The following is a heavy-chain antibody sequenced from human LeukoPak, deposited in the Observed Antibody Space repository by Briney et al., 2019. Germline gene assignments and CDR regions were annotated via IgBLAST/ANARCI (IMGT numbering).Heavy chain of an antibody. Sequence: SETLSLTCAVSGGSMSHYYWSWIRQPPGKGREWIGYIYFSGSTNYNPSLKSRVTISIDASKSQFSLKLSSVTAADTAVYYCTNTNYENFDYWGQGTLVTVSS. CDR2: IYFSGST. J-gene: IGHJ4*02. D-gene: IGHD4-11*01. CDR1: GGSMSHYY. CDR3: TNTNYENFDY. V-gene: IGHV4-59*08.